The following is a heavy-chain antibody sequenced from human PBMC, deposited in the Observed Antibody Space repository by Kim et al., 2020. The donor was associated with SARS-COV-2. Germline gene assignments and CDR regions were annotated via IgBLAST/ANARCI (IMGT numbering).Heavy chain of an antibody. CDR1: GYSFTSYW. V-gene: IGHV5-51*01. J-gene: IGHJ6*02. CDR3: ARHNVGVPPYSSSWYYYYYGMDV. Sequence: GESLQISCKGSGYSFTSYWIGWVRQMPGKGLEWMGIIYPGDSDTRYSPSFQGQVTISADKSISTAYLQWSSLKASDTAMYYCARHNVGVPPYSSSWYYYYYGMDVWGQGTTVTVSS. CDR2: IYPGDSDT. D-gene: IGHD6-13*01.